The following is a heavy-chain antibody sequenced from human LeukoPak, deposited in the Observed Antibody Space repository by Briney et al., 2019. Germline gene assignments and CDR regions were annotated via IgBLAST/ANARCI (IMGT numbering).Heavy chain of an antibody. CDR3: ARPLNYYDSSGYYYPLAY. J-gene: IGHJ4*02. V-gene: IGHV3-30*04. CDR1: GFTSSSYA. CDR2: ISYDGSNK. Sequence: GRSPRLSCAASGFTSSSYAMHWVRQAPGKGLEWVAVISYDGSNKYYADSVKGRFTISRDNSKNTLYLQMNSLRAEDTAVYYCARPLNYYDSSGYYYPLAYWGQGTLVTVSS. D-gene: IGHD3-22*01.